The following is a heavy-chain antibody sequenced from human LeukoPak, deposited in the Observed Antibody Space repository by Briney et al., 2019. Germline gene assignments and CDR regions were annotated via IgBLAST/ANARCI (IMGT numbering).Heavy chain of an antibody. J-gene: IGHJ4*02. CDR3: ARVVVIPKPNFDY. V-gene: IGHV3-7*04. CDR1: GLTFSSYW. Sequence: PGGSLRLSCAASGLTFSSYWMSWVRQAPGKGLEWVANIKQDGSEKYYVDSVKGRFTISRGNAMNSLYLQMNSLRAEDTAVYYCARVVVIPKPNFDYWGQGTLVTVSS. D-gene: IGHD3-22*01. CDR2: IKQDGSEK.